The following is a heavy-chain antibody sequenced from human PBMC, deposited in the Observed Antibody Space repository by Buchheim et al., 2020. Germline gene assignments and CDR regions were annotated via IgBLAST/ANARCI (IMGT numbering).Heavy chain of an antibody. D-gene: IGHD3-3*01. CDR3: AKDVTIFGVVIIGYFDY. CDR2: ISGSGGST. CDR1: GFTFSSYA. J-gene: IGHJ4*02. V-gene: IGHV3-23*01. Sequence: EVQLLESGGGLVQPGGSLRLSCAASGFTFSSYAMSWVRQAPGKGLEWVSAISGSGGSTYYADSVKGRFTISRDNYQNTLYLQMNSLRAEDTAVYYCAKDVTIFGVVIIGYFDYWGQGTL.